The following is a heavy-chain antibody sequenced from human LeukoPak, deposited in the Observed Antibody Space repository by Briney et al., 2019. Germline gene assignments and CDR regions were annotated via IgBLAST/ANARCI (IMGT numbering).Heavy chain of an antibody. CDR2: ISYDGSNK. D-gene: IGHD3-22*01. CDR1: GFTFSSYG. V-gene: IGHV3-30*18. Sequence: TGGSLRLSCAASGFTFSSYGMHWVRQAPGKGLEWVAVISYDGSNKYYADSAKGRFTISRDNYKNTVYLQMNSLRAEDTAVYYCAKDKYDSSGPIDYWGQGTLVTVSS. CDR3: AKDKYDSSGPIDY. J-gene: IGHJ4*02.